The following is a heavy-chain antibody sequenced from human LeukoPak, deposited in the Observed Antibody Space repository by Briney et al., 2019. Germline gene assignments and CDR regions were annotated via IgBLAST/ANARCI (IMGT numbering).Heavy chain of an antibody. J-gene: IGHJ6*02. CDR2: INPRGGST. CDR1: GYTFISYY. CDR3: ARAPGYYYGMDV. V-gene: IGHV1-46*01. Sequence: ASVKVSCKASGYTFISYYLHWVRQAPGQGLEWMGIINPRGGSTSFAQKFRGRVTMTGDTSTSTVYMELSSLTSEDTAVYYCARAPGYYYGMDVWGHGTTVTVSS.